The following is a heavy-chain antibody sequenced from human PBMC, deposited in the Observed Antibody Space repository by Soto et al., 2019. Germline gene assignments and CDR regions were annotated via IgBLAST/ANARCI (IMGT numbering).Heavy chain of an antibody. CDR2: INAGNGNT. CDR3: ARDWGYCSSTSCCFWRYWFDP. D-gene: IGHD2-2*01. J-gene: IGHJ5*02. CDR1: GYTFTSYA. Sequence: ASVKVSCKASGYTFTSYAMHWVRQAPGQRLEWMGWINAGNGNTKYSQKFQGRVTITRDTSASTAYMELSSLRSEDTAVYYCARDWGYCSSTSCCFWRYWFDPWGQGTLVTVSS. V-gene: IGHV1-3*01.